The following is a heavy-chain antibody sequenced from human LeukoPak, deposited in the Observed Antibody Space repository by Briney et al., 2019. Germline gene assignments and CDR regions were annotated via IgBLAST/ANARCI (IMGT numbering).Heavy chain of an antibody. CDR3: ARGYSSSWYDY. CDR1: GYTFTSYG. J-gene: IGHJ4*02. V-gene: IGHV1-18*01. Sequence: ASVKVSCKASGYTFTSYGISWVRQAPGQGLEWMGWISAYNGNTNYAQKFQGRVTMTRDTSTSTVYMELSSLRSEDTAVYYCARGYSSSWYDYWGQGTLVTVSS. CDR2: ISAYNGNT. D-gene: IGHD6-13*01.